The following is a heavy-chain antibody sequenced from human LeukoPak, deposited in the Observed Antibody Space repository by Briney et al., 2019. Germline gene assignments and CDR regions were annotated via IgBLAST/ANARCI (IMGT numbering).Heavy chain of an antibody. CDR1: GGTFSSYA. J-gene: IGHJ5*02. CDR3: ARAVTPYQLLHNWFDP. D-gene: IGHD2-2*01. Sequence: SVKVSCKASGGTFSSYANSWVRQAPGQGLEWMGGIIPIFGTANYAQKFQGRVTITADESTSTAYMELSSLRSEDTAVYYCARAVTPYQLLHNWFDPWGQGTLVTVSS. V-gene: IGHV1-69*13. CDR2: IIPIFGTA.